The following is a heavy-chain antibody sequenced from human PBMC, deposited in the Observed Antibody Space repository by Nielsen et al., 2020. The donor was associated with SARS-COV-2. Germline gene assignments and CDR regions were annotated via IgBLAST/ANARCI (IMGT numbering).Heavy chain of an antibody. CDR3: VKDGYSATSQDYILDV. D-gene: IGHD5-12*01. J-gene: IGHJ6*02. CDR2: ISYDGSNR. CDR1: GFTFSHYG. Sequence: GESLKISCAASGFTFSHYGMHWVRQTPGKGLEWVAVISYDGSNRDYADLVQGRVTTSRDNSKNRVSLQMNSLSAEDTAVYYCVKDGYSATSQDYILDVWGQGTTVTVSS. V-gene: IGHV3-30*13.